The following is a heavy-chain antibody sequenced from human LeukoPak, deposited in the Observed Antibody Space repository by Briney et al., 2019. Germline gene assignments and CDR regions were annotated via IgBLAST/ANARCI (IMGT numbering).Heavy chain of an antibody. Sequence: GGSLRLSCAASGFTFSSYGMHWVRQAPGKGPEWVAVISYDGSNKYYADSVKGRFTISRDNSKNTLYLQMNSLRAEDTAVYYCAKERWISKRYYFDYWGQGTLVTVSS. CDR1: GFTFSSYG. CDR2: ISYDGSNK. V-gene: IGHV3-30*18. J-gene: IGHJ4*02. CDR3: AKERWISKRYYFDY. D-gene: IGHD4-23*01.